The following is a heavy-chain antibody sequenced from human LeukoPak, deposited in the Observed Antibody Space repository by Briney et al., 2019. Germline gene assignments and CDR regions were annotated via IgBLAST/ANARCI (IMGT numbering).Heavy chain of an antibody. CDR2: IRYDGSNK. CDR3: AKDSGGYYGRGDAFDI. CDR1: GFTFSSYG. V-gene: IGHV3-30*02. J-gene: IGHJ3*02. Sequence: TGGSLRLSCAASGFTFSSYGMHWVRQAPGKGLEWVAFIRYDGSNKYYADSVKGRFTISRDNSKNTLYLQMNSLRAEDTAVYYCAKDSGGYYGRGDAFDIWGQGTMVTVSS. D-gene: IGHD3-10*01.